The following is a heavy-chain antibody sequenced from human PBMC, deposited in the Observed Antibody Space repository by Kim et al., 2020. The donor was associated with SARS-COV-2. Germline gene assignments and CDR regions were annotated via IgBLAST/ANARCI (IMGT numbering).Heavy chain of an antibody. CDR2: INHSGST. J-gene: IGHJ5*02. V-gene: IGHV4-34*01. Sequence: SETLSLTCAVYGGSFSGYYWSWIRQPPGKGLEWIGEINHSGSTNYNPSLKSRVTISVDTSKNQFSLKLSSVTAADTAVYYCARRRIYYGSGSYRNWFDPWGQGTLVTVSS. CDR3: ARRRIYYGSGSYRNWFDP. D-gene: IGHD3-10*01. CDR1: GGSFSGYY.